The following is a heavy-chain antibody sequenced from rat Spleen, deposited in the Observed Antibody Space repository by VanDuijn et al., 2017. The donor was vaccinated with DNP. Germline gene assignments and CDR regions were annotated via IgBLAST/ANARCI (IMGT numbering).Heavy chain of an antibody. V-gene: IGHV5-19*01. Sequence: EVQLVESGGGLVQPGRSLKLSCAVSGFIFSNYGMHWIRQVPTQGLEWVGSISPSGGDTYYRDSVKGRFTISRDNAKNTLYLQMDSLRSEDTATYYCARRIIDTTSIRDYFDYWGQGVMVTVSS. D-gene: IGHD1-6*01. J-gene: IGHJ2*01. CDR2: ISPSGGDT. CDR3: ARRIIDTTSIRDYFDY. CDR1: GFIFSNYG.